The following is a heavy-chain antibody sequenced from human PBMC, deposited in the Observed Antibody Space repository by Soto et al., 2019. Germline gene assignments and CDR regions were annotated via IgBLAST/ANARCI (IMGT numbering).Heavy chain of an antibody. D-gene: IGHD3-3*01. Sequence: SLKVSCKASGGTFSSYSISWVRQAPGQGLEWMGGIIPIFGTANYAQKFQGRVTITADESTSTAYMELSSLRSEDTAVYYCARARREIFSWFDYWGQGTLVTVSS. CDR1: GGTFSSYS. CDR3: ARARREIFSWFDY. CDR2: IIPIFGTA. V-gene: IGHV1-69*13. J-gene: IGHJ5*01.